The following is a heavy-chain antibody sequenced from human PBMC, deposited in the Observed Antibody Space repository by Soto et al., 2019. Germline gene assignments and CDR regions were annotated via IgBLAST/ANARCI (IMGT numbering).Heavy chain of an antibody. CDR3: ARSYAVTDALDY. Sequence: GGSLRLSCAASGFTFSSYSMNWVRQAPGKGLEWVSSISSSSSYIHYADSVKGRFTISRDNAKNSLYLQMNSLRAEDTAVYYCARSYAVTDALDYWGQGALVTVSS. CDR2: ISSSSSYI. J-gene: IGHJ4*02. V-gene: IGHV3-21*01. CDR1: GFTFSSYS. D-gene: IGHD4-17*01.